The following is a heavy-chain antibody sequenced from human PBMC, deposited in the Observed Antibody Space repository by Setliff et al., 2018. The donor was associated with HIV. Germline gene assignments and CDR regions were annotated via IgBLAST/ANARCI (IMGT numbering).Heavy chain of an antibody. CDR1: GFTFSSYG. D-gene: IGHD6-19*01. Sequence: PGGSLRLSCAASGFTFSSYGMHWVRQAPGKGLEWVAVIWYDGSNKYSADSVKGRFTISRDNSKNTLYLQMNSLRAEDTAAYYCAKTPSSGWYSLYLDYWGQGTLVTVSS. CDR3: AKTPSSGWYSLYLDY. V-gene: IGHV3-33*06. J-gene: IGHJ4*02. CDR2: IWYDGSNK.